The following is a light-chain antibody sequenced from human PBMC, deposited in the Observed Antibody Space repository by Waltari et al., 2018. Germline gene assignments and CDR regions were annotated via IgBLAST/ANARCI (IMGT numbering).Light chain of an antibody. CDR1: NSDVGAYQY. CDR3: SSYTTSATWV. CDR2: DDS. Sequence: QSALTQPASVSGSPGQSITIPCTGTNSDVGAYQYVSWYQQNPGKAPKLIIFDDSRRPSGVSYRFSGSKSGSTASLTISGLQAGDEADYYCSSYTTSATWVFGGGTRVAVL. J-gene: IGLJ3*02. V-gene: IGLV2-14*03.